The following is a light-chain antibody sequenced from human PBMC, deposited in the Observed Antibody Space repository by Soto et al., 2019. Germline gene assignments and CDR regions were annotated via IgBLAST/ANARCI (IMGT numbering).Light chain of an antibody. Sequence: EIVMTQSPATLSVSPGERATLSCRASQSVSSNLAWYQQKPGQAPRLLIYGASTRATGIPARFSGSGSGTEFTLTISCLQSEEFAVYYCQQYNNWPPWTFGQGTKGEIK. CDR2: GAS. J-gene: IGKJ1*01. CDR3: QQYNNWPPWT. V-gene: IGKV3-15*01. CDR1: QSVSSN.